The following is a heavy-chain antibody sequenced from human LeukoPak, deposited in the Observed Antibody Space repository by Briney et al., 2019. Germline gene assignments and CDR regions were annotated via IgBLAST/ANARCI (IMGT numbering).Heavy chain of an antibody. Sequence: GASVKVSCKASGYTFTSYGISWVRQAPGQGLEWMGWISAYNGNTNYAQKLQGRVTMTTDTSTSTAYMELRSLRSDDTAVYYCARAYYDSSGYSPYGMDVWGQGTTVTVSS. J-gene: IGHJ6*02. CDR1: GYTFTSYG. D-gene: IGHD3-22*01. CDR2: ISAYNGNT. V-gene: IGHV1-18*01. CDR3: ARAYYDSSGYSPYGMDV.